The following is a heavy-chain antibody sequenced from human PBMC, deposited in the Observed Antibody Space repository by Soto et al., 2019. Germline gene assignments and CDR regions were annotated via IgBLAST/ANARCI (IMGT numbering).Heavy chain of an antibody. CDR1: GGSISSGGYS. Sequence: KTSETLSLTXAVSGGSISSGGYSWSWIRQPPGKGLEWIGYIYHSGSTYYNPSLKSRVTISVDRSKNQFSLKLSSVTAADTAVYYCARGYYTTTTNWFDPWGQGTLVTVSS. CDR3: ARGYYTTTTNWFDP. J-gene: IGHJ5*02. D-gene: IGHD1-1*01. CDR2: IYHSGST. V-gene: IGHV4-30-2*01.